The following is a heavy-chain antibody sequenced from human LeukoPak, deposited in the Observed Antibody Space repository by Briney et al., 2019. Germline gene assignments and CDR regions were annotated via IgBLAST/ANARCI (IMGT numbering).Heavy chain of an antibody. D-gene: IGHD1-26*01. V-gene: IGHV3-23*01. CDR1: GFTFSSYA. CDR3: AKGFESESYSYFEY. Sequence: GGSLRLSCAASGFTFSSYAMSWVRQAPGKGLEWVSTISGGGVSTYYADSVRGRFTISRDISKNTVYLQMSSLRAEDTAVYYCAKGFESESYSYFEYWGQGTLVTVSS. J-gene: IGHJ4*02. CDR2: ISGGGVST.